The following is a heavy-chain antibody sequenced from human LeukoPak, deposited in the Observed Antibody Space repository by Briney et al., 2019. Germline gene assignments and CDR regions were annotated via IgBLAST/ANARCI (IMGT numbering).Heavy chain of an antibody. CDR3: AKHRSEVAMAALNY. CDR2: ISGSGGST. V-gene: IGHV3-23*01. D-gene: IGHD5-24*01. J-gene: IGHJ4*02. Sequence: PGGSLRLSCAASGFTFSSYAMSWVRQAPGKGLEWVSAISGSGGSTYYADSVMGRFTISRDSPKNTLFLQMNSLRAEDAAIYYCAKHRSEVAMAALNYWGQGTLVTVSS. CDR1: GFTFSSYA.